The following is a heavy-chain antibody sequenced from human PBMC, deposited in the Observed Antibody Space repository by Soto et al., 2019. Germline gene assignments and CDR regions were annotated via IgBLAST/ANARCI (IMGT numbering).Heavy chain of an antibody. Sequence: LSETLSLTCAVYGASFSCYYWSWIRQPPGKWLEWIGEINHSGSTNYNQSLKSRVTISVDTSKNQFSLKLSSVTDADTAVYYCARESVCLEGYYYYYYGMDVWGQGTTVTVS. CDR3: ARESVCLEGYYYYYYGMDV. CDR2: INHSGST. J-gene: IGHJ6*02. CDR1: GASFSCYY. V-gene: IGHV4-34*01. D-gene: IGHD3-3*01.